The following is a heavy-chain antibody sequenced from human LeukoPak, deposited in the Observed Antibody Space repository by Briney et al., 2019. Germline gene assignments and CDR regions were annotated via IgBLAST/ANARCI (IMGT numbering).Heavy chain of an antibody. V-gene: IGHV1-46*03. CDR1: GYTFTSYY. CDR3: ARDHWYSSSWYPLDY. J-gene: IGHJ4*02. D-gene: IGHD6-13*01. Sequence: GASVKLSCKASGYTFTSYYMRWVRQAPGQGLEWMGIINPSGGSTSYAQEFQGGVTMTRDTSTSTVYMELSSLRSEDTAVYYCARDHWYSSSWYPLDYWGQGTLVTVSS. CDR2: INPSGGST.